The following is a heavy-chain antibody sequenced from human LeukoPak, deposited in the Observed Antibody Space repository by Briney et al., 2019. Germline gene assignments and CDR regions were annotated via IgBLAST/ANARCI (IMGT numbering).Heavy chain of an antibody. CDR1: GYTFTSYD. J-gene: IGHJ5*02. Sequence: ASVKVSCEASGYTFTSYDINWVRQATGQGLEWMGWMNPNSGNTGYAQKFQGRVTITRNTSISTAYMELSSLRSEDTAVYYCARAPRITMVRGVIYWFDPWGPGTLVTVSS. CDR2: MNPNSGNT. D-gene: IGHD3-10*01. V-gene: IGHV1-8*03. CDR3: ARAPRITMVRGVIYWFDP.